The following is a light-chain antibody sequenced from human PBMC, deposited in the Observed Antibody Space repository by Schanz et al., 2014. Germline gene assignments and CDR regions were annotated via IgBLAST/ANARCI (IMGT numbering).Light chain of an antibody. CDR3: QQYLSRPPT. V-gene: IGKV3D-15*01. CDR1: QSVSSN. CDR2: DAS. Sequence: EIVMTQSPATLSVSPGERATLSCRASQSVSSNLAWYQQKPGQAPRLLIYDASNRATGIPARFSGSGSGTDFTLTISSLQAEDVAVYYCQQYLSRPPTFGGGTRVEIK. J-gene: IGKJ4*01.